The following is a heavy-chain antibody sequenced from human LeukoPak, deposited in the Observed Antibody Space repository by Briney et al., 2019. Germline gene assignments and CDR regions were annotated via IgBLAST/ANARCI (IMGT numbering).Heavy chain of an antibody. D-gene: IGHD2-2*01. V-gene: IGHV3-9*01. CDR2: ISWNSGSI. J-gene: IGHJ3*02. CDR3: AKDIQVVPAASTFDI. Sequence: GRSLRLSCAASGFTFDDYAMHWVRQAPGKGLEWVSGISWNSGSIGYADSVKGRFTISRDNAKNSLYLRMNSLRAEDTALYYCAKDIQVVPAASTFDIWGQGTMVTVSS. CDR1: GFTFDDYA.